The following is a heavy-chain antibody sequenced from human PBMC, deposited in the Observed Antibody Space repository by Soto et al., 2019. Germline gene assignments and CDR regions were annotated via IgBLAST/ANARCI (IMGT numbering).Heavy chain of an antibody. Sequence: PGESLKISCKGSGYSFTSYWIGWVRQMPGKGLEWMGIIYPGDSDTRYSPSFQGQVTISADKSISTAYLQWSSLKASDTAMYYCARRNGVVVVAADDAFDIWGQGTMVTV. J-gene: IGHJ3*02. CDR3: ARRNGVVVVAADDAFDI. CDR2: IYPGDSDT. V-gene: IGHV5-51*01. CDR1: GYSFTSYW. D-gene: IGHD2-15*01.